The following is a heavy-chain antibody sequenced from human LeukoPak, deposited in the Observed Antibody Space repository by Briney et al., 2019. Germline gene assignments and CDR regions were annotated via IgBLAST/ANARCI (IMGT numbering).Heavy chain of an antibody. J-gene: IGHJ5*02. D-gene: IGHD3-22*01. V-gene: IGHV4-59*08. CDR3: ARQSRRNYYDSSGYNWFDP. CDR2: IYYSGST. Sequence: SETLSLTCTVSGGSISSYYWSWIRQPPGKGLEWIGYIYYSGSTNYNPSLKSRVTISVDTSKNQFSLKLSSVTAADTAVYYCARQSRRNYYDSSGYNWFDPWGQGTLVTVSS. CDR1: GGSISSYY.